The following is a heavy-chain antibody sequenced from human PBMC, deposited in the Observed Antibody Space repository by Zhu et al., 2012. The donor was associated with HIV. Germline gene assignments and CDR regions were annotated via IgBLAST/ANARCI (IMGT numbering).Heavy chain of an antibody. CDR3: ARLRDTSGYYYPFDY. CDR1: GGSTSSHY. CDR2: VYYSGTT. J-gene: IGHJ4*02. Sequence: QVQLQESGPGLVKPSETLSLTCSVSGGSTSSHYWSWIRQPPGKGLEWIGYVYYSGTTNYNPSLKSRVTISLDMSKNQFSLKLTSATAADTAVYYCARLRDTSGYYYPFDYWGLGNPGHRLL. D-gene: IGHD3-22*01. V-gene: IGHV4-59*11.